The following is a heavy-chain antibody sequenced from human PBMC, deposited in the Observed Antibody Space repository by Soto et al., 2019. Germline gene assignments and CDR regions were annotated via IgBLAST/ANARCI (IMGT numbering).Heavy chain of an antibody. V-gene: IGHV4-30-4*02. CDR2: IYYSENT. CDR3: EGGEAYCGGDCYPMVAFDI. CDR1: GVSISSGDYY. Sequence: SETLSLTCTASGVSISSGDYYWSWIRQTPGKGLEWIGYIYYSENTYYNPSLKSRVAISVDTSKNQFSLKLSSVTAADTAVYYCEGGEAYCGGDCYPMVAFDIWGQGTMVTVSS. D-gene: IGHD2-21*02. J-gene: IGHJ3*02.